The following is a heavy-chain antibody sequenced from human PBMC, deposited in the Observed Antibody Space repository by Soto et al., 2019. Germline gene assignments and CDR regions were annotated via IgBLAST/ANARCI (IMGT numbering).Heavy chain of an antibody. D-gene: IGHD6-6*01. CDR1: GYTFTGYY. CDR2: INPNGGGT. J-gene: IGHJ4*02. Sequence: QVQVVQSGAEVKKPGASVKVSCKASGYTFTGYYLHWVRQAPGQGLEWLGWINPNGGGTNYGQDFQGRITMTRDAYINTAYLEVTRLRSEDTAVYYCARECIAARIPTDWGQGTLVTVSS. V-gene: IGHV1-2*02. CDR3: ARECIAARIPTD.